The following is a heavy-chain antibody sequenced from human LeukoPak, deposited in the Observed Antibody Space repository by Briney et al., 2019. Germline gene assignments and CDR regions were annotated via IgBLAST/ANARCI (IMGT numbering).Heavy chain of an antibody. V-gene: IGHV3-53*01. J-gene: IGHJ4*02. D-gene: IGHD1-20*01. CDR1: GFTVSTNY. CDR3: ARANNWNDAYFDS. Sequence: QAGGSLRLSCAASGFTVSTNYMNWVRQAPGKGLEWVSVIYAGGSTYYADSVKGRFTISRDNSKNTLYLHMNSLRAEDTAVYYCARANNWNDAYFDSWGQGTLVTVSS. CDR2: IYAGGST.